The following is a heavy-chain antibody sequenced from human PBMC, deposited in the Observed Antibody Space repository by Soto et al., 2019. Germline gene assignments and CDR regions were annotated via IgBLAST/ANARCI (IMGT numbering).Heavy chain of an antibody. V-gene: IGHV3-23*01. J-gene: IGHJ4*02. D-gene: IGHD2-15*01. CDR3: AKDRLPTSGQRFYFDS. CDR2: ILPDETG. Sequence: DVNLLQSGGGSAQPGGSLRLSCATSGFAFSTYAMTWVRQVPGRGLEWVSTILPDETGFYTVSVKGRFTLSRDNFRGILYLQMNDLWVEVAAIYFCAKDRLPTSGQRFYFDSWGQGSLVTVSS. CDR1: GFAFSTYA.